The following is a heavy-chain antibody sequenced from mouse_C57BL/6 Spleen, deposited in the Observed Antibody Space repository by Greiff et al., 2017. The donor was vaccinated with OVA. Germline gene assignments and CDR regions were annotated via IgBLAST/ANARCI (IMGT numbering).Heavy chain of an antibody. V-gene: IGHV3-6*01. J-gene: IGHJ3*01. Sequence: ESGPGLVKPSQSLSLTCSVTGYSITSGYYWNWIRQFPGNKLEWMGYISYDGSNNYNPSLKNRISITRDTSKNQFFLKLNSVTTEDTATYYCARDRDEYDYAWFAYWGQGTLVTVSA. D-gene: IGHD2-4*01. CDR1: GYSITSGYY. CDR2: ISYDGSN. CDR3: ARDRDEYDYAWFAY.